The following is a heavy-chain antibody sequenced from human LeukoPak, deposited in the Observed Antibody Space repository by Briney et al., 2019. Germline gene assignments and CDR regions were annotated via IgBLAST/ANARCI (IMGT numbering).Heavy chain of an antibody. V-gene: IGHV1-69*04. J-gene: IGHJ3*02. Sequence: ASVKVSCKASGGTFSSYAISWVRQAPGQGLEWMGRIIPILGIANYAQKFQGRVTITADKSTSTAYMELGSLRSEDTAVYYCARDRLDYYDSSGYYSPVDAFDIWGQGTMVTVSS. CDR3: ARDRLDYYDSSGYYSPVDAFDI. CDR1: GGTFSSYA. D-gene: IGHD3-22*01. CDR2: IIPILGIA.